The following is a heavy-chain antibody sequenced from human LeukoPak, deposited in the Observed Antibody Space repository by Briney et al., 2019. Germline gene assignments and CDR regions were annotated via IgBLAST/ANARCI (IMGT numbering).Heavy chain of an antibody. Sequence: GRSLRLSCAASVFTFNNYGMHWVRQAPGKGLEWVAVIWYDGSNKQYADSVKGRFTISRDKSKNTLYLQMNSLRAEDTAVYYCGRDVEGGYPYYYYGLEVWGQGTTV. CDR3: GRDVEGGYPYYYYGLEV. V-gene: IGHV3-33*01. J-gene: IGHJ6*02. CDR1: VFTFNNYG. D-gene: IGHD3-22*01. CDR2: IWYDGSNK.